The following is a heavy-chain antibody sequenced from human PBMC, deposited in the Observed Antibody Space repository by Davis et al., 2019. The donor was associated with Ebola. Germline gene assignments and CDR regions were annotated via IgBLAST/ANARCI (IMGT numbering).Heavy chain of an antibody. CDR3: APISSGWSEGYFDY. CDR2: IYYSGST. J-gene: IGHJ4*02. V-gene: IGHV4-59*08. CDR1: GGSISSYY. D-gene: IGHD6-19*01. Sequence: PSETLSLTCTVSGGSISSYYWSWIRQPPGKGLEWIGYIYYSGSTNYNPSLKSRVTISVDTSKNQFSLKLSSVTAADTAVYYCAPISSGWSEGYFDYWGQGTLVTVSS.